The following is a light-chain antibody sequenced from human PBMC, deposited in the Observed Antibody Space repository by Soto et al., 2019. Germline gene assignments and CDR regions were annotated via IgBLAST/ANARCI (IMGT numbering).Light chain of an antibody. CDR3: SSYSSTITLV. J-gene: IGLJ3*02. V-gene: IGLV2-14*01. Sequence: QSALAQPACVSGSPGQSITISCTGTSSDVGNYNSVSWYQQHPGKVPKIIIYEVSNRPSGVSNRFSGSKSGNTASLTISGLQTGDEADYYCSSYSSTITLVFGGGTKLTVL. CDR2: EVS. CDR1: SSDVGNYNS.